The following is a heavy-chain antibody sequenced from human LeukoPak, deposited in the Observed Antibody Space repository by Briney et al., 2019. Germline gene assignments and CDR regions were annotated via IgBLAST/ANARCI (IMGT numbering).Heavy chain of an antibody. D-gene: IGHD4-17*01. CDR2: ISGSSNYI. J-gene: IGHJ4*02. CDR1: GFTFSDYT. V-gene: IGHV3-21*01. Sequence: GGSLRLSCAASGFTFSDYTMNWVRLAPGKGLEWVSSISGSSNYIYYADSVKGRFTISRGNAKNSLYLQMNSLRAEDTAVYYCARGGYGDYGGYWGQGTLVTVSS. CDR3: ARGGYGDYGGY.